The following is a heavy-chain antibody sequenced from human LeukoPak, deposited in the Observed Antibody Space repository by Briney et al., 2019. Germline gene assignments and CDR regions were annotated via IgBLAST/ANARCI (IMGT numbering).Heavy chain of an antibody. D-gene: IGHD3-22*01. CDR1: GFTFGSYA. Sequence: GRSLRLSCAASGFTFGSYAMHWVRQAPGKGLEWVALIPYDGSNKYCADSVKDRFTISRDNSKNTLYLQMNSLRAEDTAVYYCAREYYSDNSGYSPDFDYWGQGSLVTVSS. CDR3: AREYYSDNSGYSPDFDY. J-gene: IGHJ4*02. V-gene: IGHV3-30-3*01. CDR2: IPYDGSNK.